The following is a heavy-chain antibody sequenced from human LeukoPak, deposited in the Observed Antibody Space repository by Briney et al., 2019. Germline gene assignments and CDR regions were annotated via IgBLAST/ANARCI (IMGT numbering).Heavy chain of an antibody. J-gene: IGHJ5*02. Sequence: SETLSLTCAVYGGSFSGYYWSWIRQPPGKGLEWIGEINHSGSTNYNPSLKNRVTISVDTSKNQFSLKLSSVTAADTAVYYCAGRRVSSRPSPGARFDPWGQGTLVTVSS. CDR3: AGRRVSSRPSPGARFDP. CDR2: INHSGST. CDR1: GGSFSGYY. D-gene: IGHD6-6*01. V-gene: IGHV4-34*01.